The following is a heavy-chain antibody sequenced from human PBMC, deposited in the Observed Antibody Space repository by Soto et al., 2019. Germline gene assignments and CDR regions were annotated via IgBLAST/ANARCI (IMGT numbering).Heavy chain of an antibody. V-gene: IGHV4-39*01. Sequence: SETLSLTCTVSGGSISSSSYYWGWIRQPPGKGLEWIGSIYYSGSTYYNPSLKSRVTISVDTSKNQFSLKLSSVTAADTAVYYCARHWLTAAQPNWFDPWGQGTLVTAPQ. D-gene: IGHD2-2*01. CDR3: ARHWLTAAQPNWFDP. CDR2: IYYSGST. CDR1: GGSISSSSYY. J-gene: IGHJ5*02.